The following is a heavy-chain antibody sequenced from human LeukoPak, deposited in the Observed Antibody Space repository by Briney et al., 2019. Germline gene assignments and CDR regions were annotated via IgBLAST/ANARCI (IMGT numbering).Heavy chain of an antibody. V-gene: IGHV3-7*01. D-gene: IGHD4-17*01. Sequence: PGGSLRLSCAASGFTFSSYWMSWVRQAPGKGLEWVANIKQDGSEKYYVDSVKGRFTISRDNAKNSLYLQMNSLRAEDTAVYYRARVIFGGYGDYGGWFDPWGQGTLVTVSS. CDR3: ARVIFGGYGDYGGWFDP. CDR1: GFTFSSYW. J-gene: IGHJ5*02. CDR2: IKQDGSEK.